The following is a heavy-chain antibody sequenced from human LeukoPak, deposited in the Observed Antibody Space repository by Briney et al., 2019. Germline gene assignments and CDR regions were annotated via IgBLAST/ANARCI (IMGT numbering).Heavy chain of an antibody. CDR1: GGSISSSSYY. V-gene: IGHV4-30-4*08. CDR2: IYYSGST. D-gene: IGHD3-22*01. CDR3: ARGGEGYDY. J-gene: IGHJ4*02. Sequence: SETLSLTCTVSGGSISSSSYYWGWIRQPPGKGLEWIGYIYYSGSTYYNPSLKSRVTISVDTSKNQFSLKLSSVTAADTAVYYCARGGEGYDYWGQGTLVTVSS.